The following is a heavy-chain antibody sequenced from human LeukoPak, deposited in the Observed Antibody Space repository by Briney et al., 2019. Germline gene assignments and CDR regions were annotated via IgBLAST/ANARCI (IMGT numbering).Heavy chain of an antibody. D-gene: IGHD3-9*01. CDR3: ARDQHPNLTGYWVRFDP. Sequence: SETLSLTCTVSGGSISSYYWSWIRQPAGKGLEWIGRIYTSGSTNYNPSLKSRVTMSVDTSKNQFSLKLSSVTAADTAVYYCARDQHPNLTGYWVRFDPRGQGTLVTVSS. J-gene: IGHJ5*02. CDR2: IYTSGST. V-gene: IGHV4-4*07. CDR1: GGSISSYY.